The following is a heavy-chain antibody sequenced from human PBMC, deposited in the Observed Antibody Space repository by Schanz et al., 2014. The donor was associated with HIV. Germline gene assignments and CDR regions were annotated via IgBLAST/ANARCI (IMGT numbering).Heavy chain of an antibody. V-gene: IGHV3-30*18. J-gene: IGHJ6*02. D-gene: IGHD3-22*01. CDR3: AKDGNLYDSRYRGKGNYYHYYGMDV. CDR2: ISYDGVNK. Sequence: VQLVESGGGLVKPGESLRLSCAASGFNFNNYAMTWVRQAPGKGLEWVAVISYDGVNKHFADSVKGRFTISRDNSKNTLYLQVNRLRTEDTAVYFCAKDGNLYDSRYRGKGNYYHYYGMDVWGQGTTVTVS. CDR1: GFNFNNYA.